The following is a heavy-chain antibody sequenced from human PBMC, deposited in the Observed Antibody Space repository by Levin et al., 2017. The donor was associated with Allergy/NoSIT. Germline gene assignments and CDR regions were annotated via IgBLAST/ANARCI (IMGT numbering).Heavy chain of an antibody. CDR1: GFTFSSYA. J-gene: IGHJ6*02. CDR3: AKVSGGYYYYGMDV. CDR2: ISGSGGST. Sequence: GESLKISCAASGFTFSSYAMSWVRQAPGKGLEWVSAISGSGGSTYYADSVKGRFTISRDNSKNTLYLQMNSLRAEDTAVYYCAKVSGGYYYYGMDVWGQGTTVTVSS. V-gene: IGHV3-23*01. D-gene: IGHD2-15*01.